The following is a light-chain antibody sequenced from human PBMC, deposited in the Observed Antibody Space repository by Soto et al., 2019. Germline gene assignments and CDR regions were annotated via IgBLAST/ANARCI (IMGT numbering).Light chain of an antibody. CDR3: SSYVNYSTVEI. V-gene: IGLV2-14*01. CDR1: SRDVGGYNY. J-gene: IGLJ1*01. Sequence: QSALTQPASVSGSPGQSITISCTGTSRDVGGYNYVSWHQQHPGKAPKVIITEVSNRPSGVSNRFSGAKSGNTSSLTISVLQAEDEAYYCCSSYVNYSTVEIFGTGTKLTVL. CDR2: EVS.